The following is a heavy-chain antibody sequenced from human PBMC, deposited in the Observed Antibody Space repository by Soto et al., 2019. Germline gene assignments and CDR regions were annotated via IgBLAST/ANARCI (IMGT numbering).Heavy chain of an antibody. CDR3: ARGLDYGDMLRYLRVGWFDP. CDR1: GGSFSGYY. V-gene: IGHV4-34*01. J-gene: IGHJ5*02. CDR2: INHSGST. Sequence: PSETLSLTCAVYGGSFSGYYWSWIRQPPGKGLEWIGEINHSGSTNYNPSLKSRVTISVDTSKNQFSLKLSSVTAADTAVYYCARGLDYGDMLRYLRVGWFDPWGQGTLVTVS. D-gene: IGHD4-17*01.